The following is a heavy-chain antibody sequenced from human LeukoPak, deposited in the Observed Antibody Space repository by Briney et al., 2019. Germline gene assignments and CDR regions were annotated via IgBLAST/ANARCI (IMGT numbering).Heavy chain of an antibody. J-gene: IGHJ5*02. CDR2: IYYSGST. Sequence: SETLSLTCTVSGDSISSDYWNWIRQPAGKGVEWIGRIYYSGSTSYHPSLKSRVTMSIDTSKNQFSLKLSSVTAADTAVYYCARGGDWFDPWGQGTLVTVSS. CDR3: ARGGDWFDP. V-gene: IGHV4-4*07. CDR1: GDSISSDY. D-gene: IGHD3-16*01.